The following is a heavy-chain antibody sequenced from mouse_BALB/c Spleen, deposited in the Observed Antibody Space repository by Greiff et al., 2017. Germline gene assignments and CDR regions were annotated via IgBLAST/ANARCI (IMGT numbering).Heavy chain of an antibody. V-gene: IGHV1S81*02. CDR2: INPSNGRT. CDR3: ARRTIAGNWFAD. Sequence: QVQLQQPGAELVKPGASVKLSCKASGYTFTSYWMHWVKQRPGQGLEWIGEINPSNGRTNYNEKFKSKATLTVDKSSSTAHMQLSSLTSEDSAVYYCARRTIAGNWFADWGQGTLVTVSA. J-gene: IGHJ3*01. CDR1: GYTFTSYW. D-gene: IGHD2-12*01.